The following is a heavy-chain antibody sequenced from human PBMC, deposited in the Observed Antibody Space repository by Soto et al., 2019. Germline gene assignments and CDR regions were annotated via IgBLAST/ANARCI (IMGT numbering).Heavy chain of an antibody. CDR1: GGTFSSYA. V-gene: IGHV1-69*13. CDR2: IIPIFGTA. CDR3: ARGADYGEPHQVFDY. D-gene: IGHD4-17*01. J-gene: IGHJ4*02. Sequence: SVKVSCKASGGTFSSYAISWVRQAPGQGLEWMGGIIPIFGTANYAQKFQGRVTITADESTSTAYMELSSLRSEDTAVYYCARGADYGEPHQVFDYWGQGTPVTVSS.